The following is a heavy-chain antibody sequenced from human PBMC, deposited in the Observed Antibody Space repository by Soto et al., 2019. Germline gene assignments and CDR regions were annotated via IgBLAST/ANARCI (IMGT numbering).Heavy chain of an antibody. V-gene: IGHV4-4*01. CDR2: IFHDGTA. J-gene: IGHJ4*02. CDR1: GVSLTSGNW. Sequence: LSLTCAVSGVSLTSGNWWTWVRQSPQRGLEYIGEIFHDGTANYYPSFERRVAMSVDTSRNQFSLKLTSVTAADTAVYFCARLVYDTRLNYMYFDFWGPGTLVTVSS. CDR3: ARLVYDTRLNYMYFDF. D-gene: IGHD3-10*01.